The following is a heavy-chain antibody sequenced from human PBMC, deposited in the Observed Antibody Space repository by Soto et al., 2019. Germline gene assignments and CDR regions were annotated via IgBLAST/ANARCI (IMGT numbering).Heavy chain of an antibody. CDR3: GRLAEAATGHTDFDF. Sequence: SETMSLTCTVSGASIKSRKYFWGWIRQPPGKGLEFVGSIHSSGGTYYNPSLKSRVTVSVDLSNSHFSLSLKSLTATDTAVYYCGRLAEAATGHTDFDFWGQGTLVTVSS. J-gene: IGHJ4*02. CDR2: IHSSGGT. D-gene: IGHD2-15*01. CDR1: GASIKSRKYF. V-gene: IGHV4-39*02.